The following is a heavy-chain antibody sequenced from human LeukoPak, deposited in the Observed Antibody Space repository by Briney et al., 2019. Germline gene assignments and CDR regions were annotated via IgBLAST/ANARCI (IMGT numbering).Heavy chain of an antibody. CDR2: MNPNSGNT. CDR3: ARGRVAGGYSGYDLGDAFDI. CDR1: GYTFTSYD. J-gene: IGHJ3*02. V-gene: IGHV1-8*01. D-gene: IGHD5-12*01. Sequence: GASVKVSCKASGYTFTSYDINWVRQATGRGLEWMGWMNPNSGNTGYAQKFQGRVTMTRNTSISTAYMELSSLRSEDTAVYYCARGRVAGGYSGYDLGDAFDIWGQGTMVTVSS.